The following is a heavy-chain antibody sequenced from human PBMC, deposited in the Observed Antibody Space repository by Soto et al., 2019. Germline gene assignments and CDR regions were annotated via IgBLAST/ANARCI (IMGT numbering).Heavy chain of an antibody. V-gene: IGHV1-18*01. J-gene: IGHJ4*02. D-gene: IGHD5-12*01. CDR3: ARDIAYDIDY. CDR1: GYIFNNYG. Sequence: QVQLLQSGAEVQKPGASVKVSCKASGYIFNNYGISWVRQAPGQGLEWMGWIYSKEGNINFAQKFQGRVTLTTDTATSTAYIELRSLRFDDSAVYFCARDIAYDIDYWGQGTLVTVSS. CDR2: IYSKEGNI.